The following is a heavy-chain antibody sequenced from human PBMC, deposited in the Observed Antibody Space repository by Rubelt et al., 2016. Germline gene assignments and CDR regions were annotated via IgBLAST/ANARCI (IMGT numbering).Heavy chain of an antibody. V-gene: IGHV4-34*01. Sequence: QVQLQQWGAGLLKPSETLSLTCAVYGGSFSGYYWSWIRQPPGKGLEWIGEINHSGSTNYNPSLKCGVTISVESSKDQFSLKLSFGTAADTAVYYCARQDYDSSGYYHPFDYWGQGTLVTVSS. J-gene: IGHJ4*02. CDR2: INHSGST. CDR1: GGSFSGYY. D-gene: IGHD3-22*01. CDR3: ARQDYDSSGYYHPFDY.